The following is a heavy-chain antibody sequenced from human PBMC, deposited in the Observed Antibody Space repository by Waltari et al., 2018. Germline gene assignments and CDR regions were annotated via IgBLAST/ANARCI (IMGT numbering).Heavy chain of an antibody. CDR1: GGTFSSYA. V-gene: IGHV1-69*08. Sequence: QVQLVQSGAEVKKPGSSVKVSCKASGGTFSSYAISWVRQAPGQGLEWMGRSIPSFGTANYAQKFQGRVTITADKSTSTAYMELSSLRSEDTAVYYCASLGYSSGHHFDYWGQGTLVTVSS. CDR2: SIPSFGTA. J-gene: IGHJ4*02. D-gene: IGHD6-25*01. CDR3: ASLGYSSGHHFDY.